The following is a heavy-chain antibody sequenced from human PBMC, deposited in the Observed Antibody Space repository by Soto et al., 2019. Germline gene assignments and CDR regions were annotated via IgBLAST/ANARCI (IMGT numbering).Heavy chain of an antibody. J-gene: IGHJ6*03. CDR1: GFTFSSYG. Sequence: GGSLRLSCAASGFTFSSYGMHWVRQAPGKGLEWVAVIWYDGSNKYYADSVKGRFTISRDNSKNTLYLQMNSLRAEDTAVYYCARDPLSSSWYYYYYMDVWGKGTTVTVSS. CDR3: ARDPLSSSWYYYYYMDV. V-gene: IGHV3-33*01. CDR2: IWYDGSNK. D-gene: IGHD6-13*01.